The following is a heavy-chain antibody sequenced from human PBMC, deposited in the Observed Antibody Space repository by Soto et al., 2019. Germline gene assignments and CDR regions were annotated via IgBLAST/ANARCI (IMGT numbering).Heavy chain of an antibody. V-gene: IGHV4-31*03. CDR1: GGSISSGGYY. D-gene: IGHD1-26*01. J-gene: IGHJ4*02. CDR3: ARVRGGGHFDD. CDR2: IYYSGST. Sequence: TSETLSLTCTVSGGSISSGGYYWSWIRQHPGKGLEWIGYIYYSGSTYYNPSLKSRVTISVDTSKNQFSLKLTSVTAADTAVYYCARVRGGGHFDDWGQGTLVTVSS.